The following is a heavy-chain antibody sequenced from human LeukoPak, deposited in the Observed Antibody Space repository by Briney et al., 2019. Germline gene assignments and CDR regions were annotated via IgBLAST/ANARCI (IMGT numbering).Heavy chain of an antibody. Sequence: PGGSLRLSCAAPGFIFSDYYMSWVRQTPGKGLEWVSYISSSGNTIYYADSVKGRFTISRDNSKKSLYLQMNSLRAEDTAVYYCARSSYSSSSSVWGQGTMVTVSS. V-gene: IGHV3-11*01. J-gene: IGHJ3*01. D-gene: IGHD6-6*01. CDR1: GFIFSDYY. CDR3: ARSSYSSSSSV. CDR2: ISSSGNTI.